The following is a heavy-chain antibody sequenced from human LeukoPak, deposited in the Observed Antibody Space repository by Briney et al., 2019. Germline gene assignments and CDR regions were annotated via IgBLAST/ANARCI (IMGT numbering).Heavy chain of an antibody. Sequence: PGGSLRLSCAASVFSLSNYWMAWVRQAPGRGLEWVANIKEDGSDQHYVDSVRGRFTVSRDNAANSMSLQMSSLRPDDTAVYFCASSKDRSWLYDSWGQGTLVVVSS. D-gene: IGHD5-12*01. CDR2: IKEDGSDQ. CDR1: VFSLSNYW. CDR3: ASSKDRSWLYDS. V-gene: IGHV3-7*01. J-gene: IGHJ4*02.